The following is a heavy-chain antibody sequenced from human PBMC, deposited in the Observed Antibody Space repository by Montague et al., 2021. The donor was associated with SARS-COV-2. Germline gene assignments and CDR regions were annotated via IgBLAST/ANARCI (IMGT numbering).Heavy chain of an antibody. J-gene: IGHJ4*02. CDR2: INYGGST. D-gene: IGHD1-1*01. CDR1: GGSFSDYH. Sequence: SETLSLTCTVYGGSFSDYHWTWTRQSPGEGLEWFGQINYGGSTKYNPSLKSRVTISIDTSKNQFSLKLTSVTAADTAVYYCARGAPGYWGQGTLVTVSS. V-gene: IGHV4-34*01. CDR3: ARGAPGY.